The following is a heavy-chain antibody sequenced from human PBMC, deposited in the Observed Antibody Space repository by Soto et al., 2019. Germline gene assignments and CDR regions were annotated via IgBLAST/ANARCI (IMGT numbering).Heavy chain of an antibody. D-gene: IGHD3-22*01. CDR3: ARDYDSSGFYSYHFDH. CDR1: GFTFSAHG. Sequence: PGGSLRLSCAASGFTFSAHGMHWVRQAPGRGLEWVAIMWSDGNNTYYADSVKGRFTVSRDNSKKMLYLQMNSLRAEDTAVYYCARDYDSSGFYSYHFDHWGQGTLVTVSS. CDR2: MWSDGNNT. V-gene: IGHV3-33*01. J-gene: IGHJ4*02.